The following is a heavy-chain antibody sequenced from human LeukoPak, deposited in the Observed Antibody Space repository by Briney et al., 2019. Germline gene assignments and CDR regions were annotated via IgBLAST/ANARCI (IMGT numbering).Heavy chain of an antibody. Sequence: SETLSLTCTVSGGSISSSFYYWGWIRQPPGKGLEWIGSIYYSGSTNYNPSLKSRVTISVDTSKNQFSLKLSSVTAADTAVYYCARVQPESYYYDSSGSIDYWGQGTLVTVSS. CDR2: IYYSGST. D-gene: IGHD3-22*01. CDR1: GGSISSSFYY. V-gene: IGHV4-39*07. J-gene: IGHJ4*02. CDR3: ARVQPESYYYDSSGSIDY.